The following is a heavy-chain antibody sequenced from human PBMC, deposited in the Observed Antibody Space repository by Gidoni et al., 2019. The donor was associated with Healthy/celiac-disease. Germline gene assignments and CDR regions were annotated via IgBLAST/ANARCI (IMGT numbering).Heavy chain of an antibody. CDR2: ISSGGSP. V-gene: IGHV3-53*01. CDR3: ARPYYYDSSGYYERDAFDI. CDR1: GLPVRSNY. D-gene: IGHD3-22*01. J-gene: IGHJ3*02. Sequence: EVQLVESGGGLIQPGGSRRLSCAASGLPVRSNYMSWVRQAPGKGLEWGSVISSGGSPYYADSVKGRFTISRDNSKNTLYLQMNSLRAEDTAVYYCARPYYYDSSGYYERDAFDIWGQGTMVTVSS.